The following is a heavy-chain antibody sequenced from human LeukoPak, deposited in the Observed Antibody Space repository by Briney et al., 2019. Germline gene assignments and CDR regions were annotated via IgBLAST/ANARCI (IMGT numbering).Heavy chain of an antibody. Sequence: PGGSLRLSCAASGFTFSSYGMHWVRQAPGKGLEWVSGISGSGGSTYYADSVKGRFTISRDNSKNTLYLQMNSLRAEDTAVYYCAKVGAAAYYYYYMDVWGKGTTVTVSS. V-gene: IGHV3-23*01. CDR2: ISGSGGST. D-gene: IGHD6-13*01. CDR3: AKVGAAAYYYYYMDV. J-gene: IGHJ6*03. CDR1: GFTFSSYG.